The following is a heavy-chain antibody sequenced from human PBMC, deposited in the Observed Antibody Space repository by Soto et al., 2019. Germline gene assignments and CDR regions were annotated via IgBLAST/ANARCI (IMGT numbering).Heavy chain of an antibody. CDR3: AKDMREGGDDYGDYGGDY. D-gene: IGHD4-17*01. V-gene: IGHV3-9*01. CDR1: GFTFDDYA. Sequence: GGSLRLSCAASGFTFDDYAMHWVRQAPGKGLEWVSGISWNSGSIGYADSVKGRFTISRDNAKNSLYLQMNSLRAEDTALYYCAKDMREGGDDYGDYGGDYWGQGTLVTVSS. CDR2: ISWNSGSI. J-gene: IGHJ4*02.